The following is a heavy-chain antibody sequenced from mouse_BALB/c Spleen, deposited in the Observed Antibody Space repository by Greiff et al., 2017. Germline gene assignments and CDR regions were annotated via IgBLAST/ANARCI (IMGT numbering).Heavy chain of an antibody. CDR2: ISSGGSYT. D-gene: IGHD1-1*01. CDR1: GFTFSSYA. V-gene: IGHV5-9-4*01. CDR3: ARVTPVVAHFDY. Sequence: EVQVVESGGGLVKPGGSLKLSCAASGFTFSSYAMSWVSQSPEKRLEWVAEISSGGSYTYYPDTVTGRSTISRDNAKNTLYLEMSSLRSEDTALYYCARVTPVVAHFDYWGQGTTLTVSS. J-gene: IGHJ2*01.